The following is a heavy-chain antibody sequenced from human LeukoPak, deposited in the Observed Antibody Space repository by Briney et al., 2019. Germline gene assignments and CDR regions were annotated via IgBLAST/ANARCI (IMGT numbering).Heavy chain of an antibody. J-gene: IGHJ3*02. V-gene: IGHV4-59*08. CDR1: GGSISSYY. Sequence: SETLSLTCTVSGGSISSYYWSWIRQPPGKGLEWIGYIYYSGSTNYNPSLKSRVTISVDTSKNQFSLKLSSVTAADTAVYYCARLAGEMATVYDAFDIWGQGTMVTVFS. D-gene: IGHD5-24*01. CDR2: IYYSGST. CDR3: ARLAGEMATVYDAFDI.